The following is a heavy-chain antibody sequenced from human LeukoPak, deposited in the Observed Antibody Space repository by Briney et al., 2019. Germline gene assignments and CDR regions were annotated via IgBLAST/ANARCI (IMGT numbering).Heavy chain of an antibody. Sequence: SETLSLTCAVYGGSFSGYYWSWIRQPPGKGLEWIGEINHSGSTNYNPSLKSRVTISVDTSKNQFSLKLSSVTAADTAVYYCASARSITIFGVAYSWNLDYWGQGTLVTVSS. V-gene: IGHV4-34*01. CDR1: GGSFSGYY. D-gene: IGHD3-3*01. CDR2: INHSGST. J-gene: IGHJ4*02. CDR3: ASARSITIFGVAYSWNLDY.